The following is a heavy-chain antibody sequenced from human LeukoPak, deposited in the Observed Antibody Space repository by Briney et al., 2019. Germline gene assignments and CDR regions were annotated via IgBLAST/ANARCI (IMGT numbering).Heavy chain of an antibody. CDR2: IYPDDSDT. J-gene: IGHJ5*02. CDR3: ARHVAYSSSSSWFDH. V-gene: IGHV5-51*01. Sequence: GESLKISCKGFGYSFTSYWIGWVRQMPGKGLEWMGIIYPDDSDTRYSSSFQGQVTISADKSISTAYLQWSSLKASDTAMYYCARHVAYSSSSSWFDHWGQGTLVTVSS. CDR1: GYSFTSYW. D-gene: IGHD6-6*01.